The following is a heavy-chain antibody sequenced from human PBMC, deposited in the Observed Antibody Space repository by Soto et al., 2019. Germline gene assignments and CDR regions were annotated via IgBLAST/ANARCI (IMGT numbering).Heavy chain of an antibody. D-gene: IGHD3-22*01. CDR3: ARMYRYYDSSGYHDALDI. CDR1: GFTFSDYY. CDR2: ISSSGSTI. V-gene: IGHV3-11*01. J-gene: IGHJ3*02. Sequence: GGSLRLCCAASGFTFSDYYMSWIRQAPGKGLEWVSYISSSGSTIYYADSVKGRFTISRDNAKNSLYLQMNSLRAEDTAVYYCARMYRYYDSSGYHDALDIWGQGTMVTVSS.